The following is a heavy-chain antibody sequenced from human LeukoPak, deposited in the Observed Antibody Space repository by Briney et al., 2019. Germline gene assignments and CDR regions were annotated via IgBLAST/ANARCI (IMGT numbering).Heavy chain of an antibody. J-gene: IGHJ4*02. D-gene: IGHD2-15*01. Sequence: GSLRLSCVASGLTFSNHSMSWVRQAPGKGLEWVSYISTSSSAIYYADSVKGRFSISRDNDKNSLYLQMNSLRVDDTAVYYCARAPDSGAFDYWGQGTLVTVSS. CDR3: ARAPDSGAFDY. CDR1: GLTFSNHS. CDR2: ISTSSSAI. V-gene: IGHV3-48*01.